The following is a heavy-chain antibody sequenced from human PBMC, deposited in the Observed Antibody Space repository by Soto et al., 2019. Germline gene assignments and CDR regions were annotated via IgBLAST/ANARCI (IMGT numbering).Heavy chain of an antibody. CDR1: GGSISSGDYY. CDR2: IYYSGST. CDR3: ARSRGHYYGMDV. Sequence: SETLSLTCTVSGGSISSGDYYWSWIRQPPGKGLEWIGYIYYSGSTYYNPSLKSRVTISVDTSKNHFSLKLSSVTAADTAVYYFARSRGHYYGMDVWGKGTTVTGYS. D-gene: IGHD3-10*01. V-gene: IGHV4-30-4*02. J-gene: IGHJ6*04.